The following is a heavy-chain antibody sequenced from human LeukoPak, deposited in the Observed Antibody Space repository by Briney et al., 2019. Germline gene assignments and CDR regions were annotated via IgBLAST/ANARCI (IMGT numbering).Heavy chain of an antibody. Sequence: PGGSLRLSCAASGFTFSSFAMSWVRQAPGMGLQWVSSITGGGGSTYYADSVKGRFTISRDDSKNTLSLQMSSLRAEDTAVYYCAKDRAWGGYYYMDVWGKGTTVTVSS. CDR2: ITGGGGST. CDR1: GFTFSSFA. J-gene: IGHJ6*03. D-gene: IGHD3-16*01. V-gene: IGHV3-23*01. CDR3: AKDRAWGGYYYMDV.